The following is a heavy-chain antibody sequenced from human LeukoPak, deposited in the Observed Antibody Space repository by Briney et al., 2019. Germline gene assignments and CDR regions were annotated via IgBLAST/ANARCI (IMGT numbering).Heavy chain of an antibody. CDR1: GFTFSGSA. Sequence: GGSLTLSCAASGFTFSGSAMHWLRQASGKGLEWVGRIRRKANSYATAYAASVKGRFTISRDDSKNTAYLQMNSLKTEDTAVYYCTRRGSGYDSGQIDYWGQGTLVTVSS. D-gene: IGHD5-12*01. CDR3: TRRGSGYDSGQIDY. V-gene: IGHV3-73*01. J-gene: IGHJ4*02. CDR2: IRRKANSYAT.